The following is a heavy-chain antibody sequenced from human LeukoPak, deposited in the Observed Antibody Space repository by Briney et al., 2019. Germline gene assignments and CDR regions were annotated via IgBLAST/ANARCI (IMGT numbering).Heavy chain of an antibody. CDR3: AKPGDYYDSSGYYYPPFDY. J-gene: IGHJ4*02. Sequence: GGSLRLSCAAYGFTFSSYGMHWVRQAPGKGLEWVAFIRYDGSNKYYADSEKGRFTIARENYKNTLYMQMNSLRAEDTAVYYCAKPGDYYDSSGYYYPPFDYWGQGTLVTVSS. CDR2: IRYDGSNK. V-gene: IGHV3-30*02. CDR1: GFTFSSYG. D-gene: IGHD3-22*01.